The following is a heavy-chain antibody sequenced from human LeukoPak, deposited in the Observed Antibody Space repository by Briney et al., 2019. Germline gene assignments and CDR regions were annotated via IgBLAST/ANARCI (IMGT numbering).Heavy chain of an antibody. Sequence: SETLSLTCTVSGGSISSYYWSWIRQPAGKGLEWIGRIYTSGSTNYNPSPKSRVTMSVDTSKNQFSLKLSSVTAADTAVYYCAREADHDYVWGSYRYVDYWGQGTLVTVSS. CDR1: GGSISSYY. V-gene: IGHV4-4*07. J-gene: IGHJ4*02. CDR2: IYTSGST. CDR3: AREADHDYVWGSYRYVDY. D-gene: IGHD3-16*02.